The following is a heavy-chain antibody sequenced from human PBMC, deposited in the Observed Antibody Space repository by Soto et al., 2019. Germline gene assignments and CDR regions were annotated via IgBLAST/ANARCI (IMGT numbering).Heavy chain of an antibody. CDR2: IYYSWST. CDR3: ARHTAAGYFDY. CDR1: GGSISSGDYY. Sequence: PSETLSLTCTVSGGSISSGDYYLSWIRHPPGKGLEWIGYIYYSWSTYYNPSLKSRVTISVETSKNQFSLKLSSLTAADTAVYYCARHTAAGYFDYWGQGTLDTVSS. V-gene: IGHV4-30-4*01. J-gene: IGHJ4*02. D-gene: IGHD5-18*01.